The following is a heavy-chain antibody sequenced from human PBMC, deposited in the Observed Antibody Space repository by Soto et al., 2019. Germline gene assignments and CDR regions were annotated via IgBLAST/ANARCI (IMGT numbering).Heavy chain of an antibody. CDR1: GFTFSSYW. J-gene: IGHJ4*02. V-gene: IGHV3-7*01. CDR2: IKQDGSEK. CDR3: SRGRGCSTGCHNFDY. Sequence: EVQLVESGGGLVQPGGSLRLSCAASGFTFSSYWMSWVRQAPGKGLEWVVNIKQDGSEKYYVDSVKGRFTISRDNAKNSRYLQRNSLRAEDTAVYYCSRGRGCSTGCHNFDYWVQGTLVTVSS. D-gene: IGHD2-2*01.